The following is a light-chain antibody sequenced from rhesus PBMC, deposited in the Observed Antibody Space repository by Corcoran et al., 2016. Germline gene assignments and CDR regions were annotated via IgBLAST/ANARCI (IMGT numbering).Light chain of an antibody. V-gene: IGKV1-22*01. CDR2: KAA. J-gene: IGKJ2*01. Sequence: DIQMTQSPSSLSASVGDTVTITCRASQGISSWLAWYQQNPGKAPKLLIYKAASLQSGVPSRFSGSGTETDFTLTISSLQSEDFATYYCQQYSSRPHSFGQGTKVEIK. CDR1: QGISSW. CDR3: QQYSSRPHS.